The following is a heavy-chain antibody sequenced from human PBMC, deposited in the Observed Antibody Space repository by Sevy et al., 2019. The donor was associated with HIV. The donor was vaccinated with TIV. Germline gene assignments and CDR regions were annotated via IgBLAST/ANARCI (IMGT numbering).Heavy chain of an antibody. V-gene: IGHV1-2*06. CDR1: GYALTGYY. J-gene: IGHJ6*02. CDR2: INPISGAT. Sequence: ASVKVSCKASGYALTGYYIHWVRQAPGQGLEWMGRINPISGATDDSQKFQGRVTMTRDTSISTAYMDVSRLTSDDTAVYYCARAPTDFWTGGMAVWGQGTVVTVSS. D-gene: IGHD3-3*01. CDR3: ARAPTDFWTGGMAV.